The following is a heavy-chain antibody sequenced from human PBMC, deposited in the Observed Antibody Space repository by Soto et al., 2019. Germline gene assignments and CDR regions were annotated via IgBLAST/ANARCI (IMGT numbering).Heavy chain of an antibody. Sequence: EVQLLESGGGLVQPGGSLRLSCAASGFTFSSYGMSWVRQAPGKGLEWVSGISGSGGSTHYPDSVKGRFIISRDNSKNTLYRQINSLRAEDTAVFYCAKDRGEGAVAVPYYFDYWGQGTLVTVYS. D-gene: IGHD6-19*01. V-gene: IGHV3-23*01. CDR3: AKDRGEGAVAVPYYFDY. J-gene: IGHJ4*02. CDR2: ISGSGGST. CDR1: GFTFSSYG.